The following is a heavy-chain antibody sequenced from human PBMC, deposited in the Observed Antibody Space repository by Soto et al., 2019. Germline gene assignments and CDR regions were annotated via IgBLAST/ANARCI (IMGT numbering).Heavy chain of an antibody. D-gene: IGHD3-10*01. CDR3: ARHGSAGTFASLRYFDY. CDR1: GYSFTNYW. V-gene: IGHV5-51*01. J-gene: IGHJ4*02. Sequence: GESLKISCKGSGYSFTNYWIGWVRQMPGKGLEWMGIIYPGDSDIRYSPSFQGQVTISADKSISTAYLQWGSLKASDTAVYYCARHGSAGTFASLRYFDYWGQGTVVTVSS. CDR2: IYPGDSDI.